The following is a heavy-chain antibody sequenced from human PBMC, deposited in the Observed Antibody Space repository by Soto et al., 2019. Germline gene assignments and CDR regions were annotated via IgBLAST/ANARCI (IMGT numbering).Heavy chain of an antibody. CDR2: ITGSSTM. D-gene: IGHD5-12*01. J-gene: IGHJ4*02. CDR3: VRGWIVAFDS. V-gene: IGHV3-48*02. CDR1: GFTFSSYS. Sequence: PGGSLRLSCAASGFTFSSYSMNWVRQAPGKGLEWVSYITGSSTMYYADSVKGRFTISRDNAQNSLYLQMNSLRDEDTAVYYCVRGWIVAFDSWGQGTLVTVSS.